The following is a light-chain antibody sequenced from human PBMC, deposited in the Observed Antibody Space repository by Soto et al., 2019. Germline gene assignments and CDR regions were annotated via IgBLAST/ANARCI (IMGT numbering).Light chain of an antibody. J-gene: IGKJ2*01. Sequence: VIWMTQSPSFLSAIRGDRVTISCRMSQDIGHYLAWYRQKPGKAPELLIYDTSRLQTGAPSRFSGSGSETYFTLTISDLQSYDFETYYCQQYSTFPLYTFGQGNMLEI. CDR3: QQYSTFPLYT. CDR2: DTS. CDR1: QDIGHY. V-gene: IGKV1D-8*01.